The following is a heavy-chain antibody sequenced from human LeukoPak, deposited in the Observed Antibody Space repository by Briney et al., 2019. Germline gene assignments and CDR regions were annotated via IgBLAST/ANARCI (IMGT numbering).Heavy chain of an antibody. D-gene: IGHD2-21*01. Sequence: GASVKVSCKASGYTFTGYYMHWVRQAPGQGLEWMGWINPNSGGTDYAQKFQGRVTMTRDTSINSAYMELSRLTSDDTAVYYCARGDSSRGYYYMDVWAEGPRSPSP. CDR3: ARGDSSRGYYYMDV. CDR1: GYTFTGYY. J-gene: IGHJ6*03. V-gene: IGHV1-2*02. CDR2: INPNSGGT.